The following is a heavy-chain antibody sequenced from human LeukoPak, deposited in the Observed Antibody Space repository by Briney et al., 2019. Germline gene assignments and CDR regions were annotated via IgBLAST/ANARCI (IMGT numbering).Heavy chain of an antibody. CDR3: ARDQYYYDSSGYYPGY. V-gene: IGHV3-53*05. CDR2: IYSGGST. CDR1: GFTVSSNY. Sequence: PGGSLRLSCAASGFTVSSNYMSWVRQAPGKGLEWVSVIYSGGSTYYADSVKGRFTISRDNSKNTLYLQMNSLRAEDTAVYYCARDQYYYDSSGYYPGYWGQGTLVTVSS. D-gene: IGHD3-22*01. J-gene: IGHJ4*02.